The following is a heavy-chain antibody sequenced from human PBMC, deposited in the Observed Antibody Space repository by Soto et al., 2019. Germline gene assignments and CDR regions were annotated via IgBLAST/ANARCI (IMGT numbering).Heavy chain of an antibody. CDR1: GFTFSNFA. CDR2: ISGSTGTT. V-gene: IGHV3-23*01. D-gene: IGHD2-2*01. CDR3: AKDTSSSPYYMDV. Sequence: GGSLRLSCAASGFTFSNFAMSWVRHAPGKGLEWVSEISGSTGTTYYADSAKGRFIISRDNSKNTLHLQMNSLRAEDTAVYYCAKDTSSSPYYMDVWGKGTTVTVSS. J-gene: IGHJ6*03.